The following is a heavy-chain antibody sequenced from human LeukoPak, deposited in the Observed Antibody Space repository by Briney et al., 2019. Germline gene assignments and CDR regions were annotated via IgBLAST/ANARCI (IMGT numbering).Heavy chain of an antibody. D-gene: IGHD2-21*02. CDR2: ISSNGGST. CDR1: GFTFSSYA. CDR3: ARDAGEDCGGDCYAYYFDY. V-gene: IGHV3-64*01. Sequence: PGGSLRLSCAASGFTFSSYAMHWVRQAPGKGLEYVSAISSNGGSTYYANSVKGRFTISRDNSKNTLYLQMGSLRAEDMAVYYCARDAGEDCGGDCYAYYFDYWGQGTLVTVSS. J-gene: IGHJ4*02.